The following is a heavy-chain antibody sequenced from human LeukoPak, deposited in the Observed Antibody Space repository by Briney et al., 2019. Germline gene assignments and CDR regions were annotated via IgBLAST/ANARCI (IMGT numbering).Heavy chain of an antibody. Sequence: GGSLRLSCAASGFIFGNYGMHWVRQAPGKGLEWVAVISYDGGNTYYAYSVKGRFTISRNNSKHTLYRQMNSMRSEAPAVYYCANSPTYCSSTSCYINYGGQGTLVAVSS. CDR1: GFIFGNYG. D-gene: IGHD2-2*02. CDR3: ANSPTYCSSTSCYINY. CDR2: ISYDGGNT. V-gene: IGHV3-30*18. J-gene: IGHJ4*02.